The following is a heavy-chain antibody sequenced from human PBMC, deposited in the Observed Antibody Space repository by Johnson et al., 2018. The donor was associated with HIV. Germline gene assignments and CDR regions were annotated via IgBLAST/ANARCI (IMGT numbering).Heavy chain of an antibody. Sequence: VLLVESGGGVVQPGRSLRLSCAASGFTFSSYAMSWVRQAPGKGLEWVSVIYSGGSTYYADSVKGRFTISRDNSKNTLYLQMNSLRAEDTAVYYCAKGRWEATTYDDAFDIWGQGTMVTVSS. CDR2: IYSGGST. CDR3: AKGRWEATTYDDAFDI. D-gene: IGHD1-26*01. V-gene: IGHV3-66*02. CDR1: GFTFSSYA. J-gene: IGHJ3*02.